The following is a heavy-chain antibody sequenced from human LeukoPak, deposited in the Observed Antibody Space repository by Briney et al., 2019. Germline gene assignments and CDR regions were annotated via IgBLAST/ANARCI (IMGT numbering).Heavy chain of an antibody. CDR3: TRASVVGVTGLPDY. J-gene: IGHJ4*02. D-gene: IGHD1-26*01. Sequence: GGSLRLSCTASGFTFGDYAMTWVPQAPGKGLEWVGFIRNKAYGETAEYAASVKGRFTISRDDSNSIAYLQMHSLKTEDTAVYYCTRASVVGVTGLPDYWGQGTLVTVSS. CDR2: IRNKAYGETA. V-gene: IGHV3-49*04. CDR1: GFTFGDYA.